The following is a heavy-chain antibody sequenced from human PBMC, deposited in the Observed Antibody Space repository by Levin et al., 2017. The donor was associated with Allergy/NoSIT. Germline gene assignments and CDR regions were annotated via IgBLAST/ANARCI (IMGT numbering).Heavy chain of an antibody. CDR1: GYTFTDYY. J-gene: IGHJ4*02. CDR3: ARGHGEHPREGY. CDR2: IDPNSGDT. Sequence: ASVKVSCKASGYTFTDYYIHWVRQAPGQGLEWMGWIDPNSGDTNYAQKFQGRVTMTRDTSINTAYMELSRLRSDDPAVYYCARGHGEHPREGYWGQGTLVTVSS. V-gene: IGHV1-2*02. D-gene: IGHD1/OR15-1a*01.